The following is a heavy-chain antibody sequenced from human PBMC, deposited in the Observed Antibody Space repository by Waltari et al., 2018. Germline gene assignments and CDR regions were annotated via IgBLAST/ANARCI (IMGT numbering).Heavy chain of an antibody. Sequence: QVQLVQSGAEVKKPGSSVKVSCKASGGTFSSYAISWVRQAPGKGLEWMGGIIPIFGTANYAQKFQGRVTITADESTSTAYMELSSLRSEDTAVYYCAGEEGMVGATYSQKLDYWGQGTLVTVSS. CDR1: GGTFSSYA. CDR3: AGEEGMVGATYSQKLDY. V-gene: IGHV1-69*12. D-gene: IGHD1-26*01. J-gene: IGHJ4*02. CDR2: IIPIFGTA.